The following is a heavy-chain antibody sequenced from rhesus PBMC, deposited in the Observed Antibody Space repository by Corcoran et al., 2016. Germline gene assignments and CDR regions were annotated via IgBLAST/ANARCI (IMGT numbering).Heavy chain of an antibody. Sequence: QVQLQQWGEGLVKPSETLSLTCAVYGGYVSGYWWGWIRQPPGKGLEWIGRIRSGGSTNYNPSLKSRVTISIDTSKNQFSLKMSSVTDADTAVYYCARHGYSSGKYNSLDVWGRGVLVTVSS. CDR3: ARHGYSSGKYNSLDV. J-gene: IGHJ5-2*02. V-gene: IGHV4-160*01. D-gene: IGHD6-31*01. CDR2: IRSGGST. CDR1: GGYVSGYW.